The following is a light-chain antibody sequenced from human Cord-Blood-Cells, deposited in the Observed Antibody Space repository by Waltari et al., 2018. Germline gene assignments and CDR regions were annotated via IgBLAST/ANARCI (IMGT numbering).Light chain of an antibody. CDR1: SSDVGGYNY. CDR2: DVS. Sequence: QSALTQPRSVSGSPGQSVTISCTGTSSDVGGYNYVSLYQQHPGKAPKLMIYDVSKRPSGVPYRFSGSKSGNTASLTISGLQAEDEADYYCCSYAGSYTYVFGTGTKVTVL. J-gene: IGLJ1*01. V-gene: IGLV2-11*01. CDR3: CSYAGSYTYV.